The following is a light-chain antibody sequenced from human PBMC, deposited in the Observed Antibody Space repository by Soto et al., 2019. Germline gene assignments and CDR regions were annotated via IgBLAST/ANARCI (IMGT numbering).Light chain of an antibody. CDR3: AAWDDSLNGYV. J-gene: IGLJ1*01. CDR2: SDD. V-gene: IGLV1-44*01. Sequence: QSVLTQPPSASGTPGQRVTISCSGSSSNIGSNTVNWFQQLPGTAPKLLIYSDDQWPSGVPDRFSGSKSGTSASLAIRGLQSEDEADYYCAAWDDSLNGYVFGTGTKLTVL. CDR1: SSNIGSNT.